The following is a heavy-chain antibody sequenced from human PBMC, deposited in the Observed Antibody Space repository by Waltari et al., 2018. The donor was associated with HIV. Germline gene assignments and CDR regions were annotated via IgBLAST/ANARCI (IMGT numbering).Heavy chain of an antibody. J-gene: IGHJ6*02. CDR1: GGTFSSYP. CDR2: IIPIFGTA. CDR3: ARDLGDAYYGMDV. D-gene: IGHD3-16*01. V-gene: IGHV1-69*12. Sequence: QVQLVQSGAEVKKPGSSAKVSCTASGGTFSSYPISGVRQAPGEGLEWMGGIIPIFGTANYAQKFQGRVTITADESTSTAYMELSSLRSEDTAVYFCARDLGDAYYGMDVWGQGTTVTVSS.